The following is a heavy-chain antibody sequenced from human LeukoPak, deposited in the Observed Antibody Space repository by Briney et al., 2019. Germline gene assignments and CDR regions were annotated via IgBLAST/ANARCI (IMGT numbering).Heavy chain of an antibody. J-gene: IGHJ4*02. CDR2: IYYGGYT. V-gene: IGHV4-39*01. CDR1: GGSISSNNYY. D-gene: IGHD3-3*01. Sequence: SETLSLTCTVSGGSISSNNYYWGWLRQPPGTGLEWIGSIYYGGYTYYNPSLKSRVTISVDTSKNQFSLKLSSVTAADTAIYYCQSRFLEWLLDYWGQGTLVTVSS. CDR3: QSRFLEWLLDY.